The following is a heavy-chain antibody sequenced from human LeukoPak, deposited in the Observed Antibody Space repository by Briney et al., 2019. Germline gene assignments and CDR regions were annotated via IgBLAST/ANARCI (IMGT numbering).Heavy chain of an antibody. J-gene: IGHJ4*02. Sequence: GGPLRLSCVASGFTFSNYAMTWVRQAPGKGLEWVSVSGSGGDTYYVDSVKGRFTISRDNSKNTLYLQMNSLRAEDTAVYYGAKARGGTYRTYYFDYWGQGTLVTVSS. D-gene: IGHD1-26*01. CDR3: AKARGGTYRTYYFDY. CDR2: SGSGGDT. V-gene: IGHV3-23*01. CDR1: GFTFSNYA.